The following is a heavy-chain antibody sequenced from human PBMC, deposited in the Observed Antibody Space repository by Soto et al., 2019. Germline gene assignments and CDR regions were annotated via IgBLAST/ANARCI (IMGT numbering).Heavy chain of an antibody. CDR2: IYNSATT. CDR1: GGSISTGGYY. J-gene: IGHJ5*02. Sequence: QVQLQESGPGLVKPSQTLSLTCTVSGGSISTGGYYWSWIRQHPGKGLECIGRIYNSATTYYNPSLNRRVTISVDTSKNQFSLKLSSVPVADTAVYYCARDPAPWGQGALVTVSS. CDR3: ARDPAP. V-gene: IGHV4-31*03.